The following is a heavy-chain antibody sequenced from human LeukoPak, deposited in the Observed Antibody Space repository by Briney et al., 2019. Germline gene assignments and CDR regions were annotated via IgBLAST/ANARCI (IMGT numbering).Heavy chain of an antibody. D-gene: IGHD6-13*01. CDR1: GGSFRGYY. CDR3: ARGVFSSSLYNPDAFGFNY. Sequence: SETLSLTCAVYGGSFRGYYWSWIRQPPGKGLEWIGEINHSGSTNYNPSLKSRVTISVDTSKNQFSLKLCSVTAAATAVYYCARGVFSSSLYNPDAFGFNYWGQGTLVTVSS. V-gene: IGHV4-34*01. CDR2: INHSGST. J-gene: IGHJ4*02.